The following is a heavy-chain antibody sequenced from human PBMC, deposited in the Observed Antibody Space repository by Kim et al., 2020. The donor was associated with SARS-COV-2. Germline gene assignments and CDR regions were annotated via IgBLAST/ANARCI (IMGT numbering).Heavy chain of an antibody. CDR1: GGSISSSSYY. CDR2: IYYSGST. Sequence: SETLSLTCTVSGGSISSSSYYWGWIRQPPGKGLEWIGSIYYSGSTYYNPSLKSRVTISVDTSKNQFSLKLSSVTAADTAVYYCARHGDLPGDRDGYNYDAFDIWGQGTMVTVSS. J-gene: IGHJ3*02. D-gene: IGHD5-12*01. CDR3: ARHGDLPGDRDGYNYDAFDI. V-gene: IGHV4-39*01.